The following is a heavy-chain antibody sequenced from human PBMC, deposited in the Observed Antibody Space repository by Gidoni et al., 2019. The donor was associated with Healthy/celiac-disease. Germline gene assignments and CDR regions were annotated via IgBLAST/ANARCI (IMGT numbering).Heavy chain of an antibody. Sequence: QVQLQQWGAGLLKPSETLSLTCAVSGGSFSGYYWSWIRQPPGKGLEWIGEINHSGSTNYNPSLKSRVTISVDTSKNQFSLKLSSVTAADTAVYYCARVGQVYCSGGSCYSGFARFQNWFDPWGQGTLVTVSS. J-gene: IGHJ5*02. CDR2: INHSGST. CDR1: GGSFSGYY. D-gene: IGHD2-15*01. CDR3: ARVGQVYCSGGSCYSGFARFQNWFDP. V-gene: IGHV4-34*01.